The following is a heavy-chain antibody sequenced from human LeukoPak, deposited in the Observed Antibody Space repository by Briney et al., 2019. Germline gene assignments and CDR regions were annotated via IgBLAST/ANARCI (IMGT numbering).Heavy chain of an antibody. D-gene: IGHD3-22*01. CDR1: GFTFSSYW. CDR3: AKDIGYYDSSGPFDY. Sequence: PGGSLRLSCAASGFTFSSYWMHWVRQAPGKGLVWVSRIYSDGSSYTADSVKGRFTISRDNAKNSLYLQMNSLRTEDTALYYCAKDIGYYDSSGPFDYWGQGTLVTVSS. CDR2: IYSDGSSY. V-gene: IGHV3-74*03. J-gene: IGHJ4*02.